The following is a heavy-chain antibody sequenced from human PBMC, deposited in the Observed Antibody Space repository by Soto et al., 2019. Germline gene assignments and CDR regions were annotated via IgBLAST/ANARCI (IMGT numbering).Heavy chain of an antibody. V-gene: IGHV1-69*02. J-gene: IGHJ5*02. D-gene: IGHD6-19*01. CDR1: GGTFSSYT. CDR2: IIPILGIA. CDR3: ARHQDRRVRWFDP. Sequence: QVQLVQSGAEVKKPGSSGKVSCKASGGTFSSYTISWVRQAPGQGLEWMGRIIPILGIANYAQKFQGRVTITADKSTSTAYMELSSLRSEDTAVYYCARHQDRRVRWFDPWGQGTPVTVSS.